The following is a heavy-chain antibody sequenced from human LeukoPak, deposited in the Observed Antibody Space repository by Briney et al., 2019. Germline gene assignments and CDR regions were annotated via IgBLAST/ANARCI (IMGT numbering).Heavy chain of an antibody. J-gene: IGHJ6*02. CDR3: ARHREWGASYGMDV. Sequence: GESLKISCKASGYSFTSYWIAWVRHMPEKGLEFMGIIYPGDSDTRYSPSFQGQVTISADKSISTAYLQWSSLKASDTAMYYCARHREWGASYGMDVWGQGTTVTVSS. CDR1: GYSFTSYW. D-gene: IGHD3-3*01. V-gene: IGHV5-51*01. CDR2: IYPGDSDT.